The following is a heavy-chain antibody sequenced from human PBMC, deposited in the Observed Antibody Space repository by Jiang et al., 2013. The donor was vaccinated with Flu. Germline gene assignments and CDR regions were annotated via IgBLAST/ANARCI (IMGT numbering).Heavy chain of an antibody. J-gene: IGHJ6*04. V-gene: IGHV4-4*02. Sequence: LVKPSGTLSLTCAVSGGSISSSNWWSWVRQPPGKGLEWIGEIYHSGSTNYNPSLKSRVTISVDKSKNQFSLKLSSVTAADTAVYYCARNLYYYDSSGYYYYYGMDVWGKGTTVTVSS. D-gene: IGHD3-22*01. CDR2: IYHSGST. CDR3: ARNLYYYDSSGYYYYYGMDV. CDR1: GGSISSSNW.